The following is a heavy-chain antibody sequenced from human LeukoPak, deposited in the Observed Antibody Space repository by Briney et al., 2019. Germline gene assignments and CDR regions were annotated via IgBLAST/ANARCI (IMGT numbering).Heavy chain of an antibody. Sequence: SETLSLTCTVSGGSISSYYWSWIRQPPGKGLEWIGYIYYSGSTNYNPSLKSRVTISVDTSKNQFSLKLSSVTAADTAVYYCARSWLVHWGYYSMDVWGQGTTVTVSS. CDR1: GGSISSYY. D-gene: IGHD6-19*01. V-gene: IGHV4-59*01. J-gene: IGHJ6*02. CDR2: IYYSGST. CDR3: ARSWLVHWGYYSMDV.